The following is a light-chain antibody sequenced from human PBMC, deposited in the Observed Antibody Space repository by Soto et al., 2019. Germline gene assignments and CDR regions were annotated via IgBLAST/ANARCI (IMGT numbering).Light chain of an antibody. CDR3: CSYAGSSTPYV. Sequence: QSVLTQPASVSGSPGQSITISCTGTSSDVGSYNLVSWYQQHPGKAPKLVIYEVSKRPSGVSNRFSGSKSGNTASLTISGLQAEDEADYYCCSYAGSSTPYVFGTGTKVTV. CDR2: EVS. V-gene: IGLV2-23*02. CDR1: SSDVGSYNL. J-gene: IGLJ1*01.